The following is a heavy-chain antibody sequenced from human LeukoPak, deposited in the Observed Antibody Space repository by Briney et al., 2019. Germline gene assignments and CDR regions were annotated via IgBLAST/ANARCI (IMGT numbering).Heavy chain of an antibody. CDR2: IQQDGSEK. V-gene: IGHV3-7*01. CDR3: ARGRRSDSSGPPYFDY. D-gene: IGHD6-19*01. CDR1: AFTFSSYW. J-gene: IGHJ4*02. Sequence: GGSLRLSCAASAFTFSSYWMSWVRQAPGKGLEWVANIQQDGSEKYYVDSVKGRFTISRDNAKNPLYLQMNSLRAEDTAVYYCARGRRSDSSGPPYFDYWGQGTLVTVSS.